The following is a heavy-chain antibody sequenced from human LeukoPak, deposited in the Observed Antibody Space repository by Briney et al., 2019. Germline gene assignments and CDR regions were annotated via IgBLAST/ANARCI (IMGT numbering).Heavy chain of an antibody. CDR1: GASFSGYY. D-gene: IGHD3-16*01. J-gene: IGHJ4*02. V-gene: IGHV4-34*01. Sequence: PSETLSLTCAVYGASFSGYYWSWIRQPPGKGLEWIGEINHSGSTNYNPSLKSRVTISLDTSTNQFSPKLNSVTAADTAVYYCARDRALGSGKYYFDYWGQGTPVTVSS. CDR3: ARDRALGSGKYYFDY. CDR2: INHSGST.